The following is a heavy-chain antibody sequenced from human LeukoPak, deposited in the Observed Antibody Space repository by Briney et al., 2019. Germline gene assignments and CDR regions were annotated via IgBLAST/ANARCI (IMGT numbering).Heavy chain of an antibody. D-gene: IGHD3-3*01. J-gene: IGHJ4*02. Sequence: GGSLRLSCAASGFTFSSYGMHWVRQAPGKGLEWVAFIRYDGSNKYYADSVKGRFTISRDNSKNTLYLQMNSLRAEDTAAYYCAKDHSRITIFGVGPVDFDYWGQGTLVTVSS. V-gene: IGHV3-30*02. CDR3: AKDHSRITIFGVGPVDFDY. CDR1: GFTFSSYG. CDR2: IRYDGSNK.